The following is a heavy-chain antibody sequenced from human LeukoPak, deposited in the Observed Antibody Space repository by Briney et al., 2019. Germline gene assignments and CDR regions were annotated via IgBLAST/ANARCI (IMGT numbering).Heavy chain of an antibody. CDR3: ARAVGNYDPYYFDY. J-gene: IGHJ4*02. CDR1: GYSISSGYY. V-gene: IGHV4-38-2*02. CDR2: IYHSGST. D-gene: IGHD1-26*01. Sequence: SETLSLTCTVSGYSISSGYYWGWIRQPPGKGLEWIGSIYHSGSTDYNPSLKSRVTISVDTSKNQFSLKLRSVTAADTAVYYCARAVGNYDPYYFDYWGQGTLVTVSS.